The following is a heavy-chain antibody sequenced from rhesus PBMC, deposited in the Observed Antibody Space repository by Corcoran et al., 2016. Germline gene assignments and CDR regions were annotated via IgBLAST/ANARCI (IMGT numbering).Heavy chain of an antibody. J-gene: IGHJ4*01. CDR3: ARGKGLFDY. CDR1: GGSISGYYY. Sequence: QVQLQQWGEGLVKPSETLSLTCAVYGGSISGYYYWSWIRQPPGKGLEWIGYIYGNSASTNYNPPLKNRVTISKDTSKNQFSLKLSSVTAADTAVYYCARGKGLFDYWGQGVLVTVSS. V-gene: IGHV4-73*01. CDR2: IYGNSAST. D-gene: IGHD3-28*01.